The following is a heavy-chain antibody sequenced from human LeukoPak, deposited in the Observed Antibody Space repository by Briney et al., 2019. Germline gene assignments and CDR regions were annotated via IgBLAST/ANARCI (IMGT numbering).Heavy chain of an antibody. D-gene: IGHD5-12*01. Sequence: PGGSLRLSCAASGFTFSDYYMSWLRQAPGKGLEWVSYISSSGSTIYYADSVKGRFTISRDNAKNSLYLQMNSLRAEDTAVYYCARDQTLTHNSGYVRREGYFDYWGQGTLVTVSS. CDR2: ISSSGSTI. V-gene: IGHV3-11*04. CDR1: GFTFSDYY. CDR3: ARDQTLTHNSGYVRREGYFDY. J-gene: IGHJ4*02.